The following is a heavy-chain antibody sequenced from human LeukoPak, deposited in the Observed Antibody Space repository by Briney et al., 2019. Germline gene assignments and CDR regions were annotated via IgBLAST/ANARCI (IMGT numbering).Heavy chain of an antibody. J-gene: IGHJ4*02. D-gene: IGHD2-21*02. CDR2: ISGSGGST. V-gene: IGHV3-23*01. Sequence: QSGGSLRLSCAASGFTFSSYAVSWVRQAPGKGLEWVSAISGSGGSTYYADSVKGRFTISRDNSKNTLYLQMNSLRAEDTAVYYCATHCGGDCYPIGYFDYWGQGTLVTVSS. CDR3: ATHCGGDCYPIGYFDY. CDR1: GFTFSSYA.